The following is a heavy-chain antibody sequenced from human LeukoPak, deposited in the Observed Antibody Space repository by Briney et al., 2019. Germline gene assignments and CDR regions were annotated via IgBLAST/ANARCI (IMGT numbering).Heavy chain of an antibody. V-gene: IGHV4-39*01. Sequence: PSETLSLTCTVSGGSISSSSYYWGWIRQPPGKGLEWIGSIYYSGSTYYNPSLKSRVTISVDTSKNQFSLKLSSVTAADTAVYYCARQNYDFWSGNPHGAFDIWGQGTMVTVSS. CDR3: ARQNYDFWSGNPHGAFDI. CDR2: IYYSGST. CDR1: GGSISSSSYY. J-gene: IGHJ3*02. D-gene: IGHD3-3*01.